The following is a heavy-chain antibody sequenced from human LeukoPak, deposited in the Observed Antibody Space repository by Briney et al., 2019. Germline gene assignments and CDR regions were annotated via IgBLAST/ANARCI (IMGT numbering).Heavy chain of an antibody. D-gene: IGHD4/OR15-4a*01. V-gene: IGHV1-69*06. CDR1: EGTFNSYA. Sequence: SVKVSCMASEGTFNSYAISWVRQAPGQGLEWMGRIIPIFGTANYAQKFLGRVTITADKSTSTVYMELSSLRSEDTAVYYCARSRPSGFIDYWDYWGQGTLVTVSS. J-gene: IGHJ4*02. CDR2: IIPIFGTA. CDR3: ARSRPSGFIDYWDY.